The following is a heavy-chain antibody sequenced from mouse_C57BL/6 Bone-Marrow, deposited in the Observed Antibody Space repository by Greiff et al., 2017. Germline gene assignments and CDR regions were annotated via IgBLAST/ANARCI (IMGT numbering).Heavy chain of an antibody. D-gene: IGHD1-1*01. V-gene: IGHV14-4*01. CDR1: GFNIKDDY. Sequence: VQLQQSGAELVRPGASVKLSCTASGFNIKDDYMHWVKQRPEQGLEWIGWIDPENGDTEYASKFQGKATITADTSSNTAYLQLSSRTSEDTAVDYCTGLLITTVVFDYWGQGTTLTVSS. J-gene: IGHJ2*01. CDR2: IDPENGDT. CDR3: TGLLITTVVFDY.